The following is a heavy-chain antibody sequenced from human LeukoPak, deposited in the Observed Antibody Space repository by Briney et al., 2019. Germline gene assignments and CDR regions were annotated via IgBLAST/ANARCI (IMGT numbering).Heavy chain of an antibody. CDR1: GFTFSSYA. CDR2: ISSNGGSP. D-gene: IGHD3-16*01. V-gene: IGHV3-64*01. CDR3: ARARGGYYYMDV. Sequence: PGGSLRLSCAASGFTFSSYATHWVRQAPGKGLEYVSAISSNGGSPYYANSVKGRFTISRDNSKNTLYLQMGSLRAEDMAVYYCARARGGYYYMDVWGKGTTVTVSS. J-gene: IGHJ6*03.